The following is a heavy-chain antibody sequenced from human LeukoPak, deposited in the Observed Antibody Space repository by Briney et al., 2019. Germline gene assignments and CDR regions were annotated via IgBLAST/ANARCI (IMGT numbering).Heavy chain of an antibody. J-gene: IGHJ4*02. CDR3: ARVMSGYDSSGYSSKMFDY. Sequence: ASVKVSCKASGYTFTSYYMHWVRQAPGKGLEWMGIINLSGGSTSYAQKFQGRVTMTRDTSTSTVYMELSSLRSEDTAVYYCARVMSGYDSSGYSSKMFDYWGQGTLVTVSS. D-gene: IGHD3-22*01. V-gene: IGHV1-46*01. CDR2: INLSGGST. CDR1: GYTFTSYY.